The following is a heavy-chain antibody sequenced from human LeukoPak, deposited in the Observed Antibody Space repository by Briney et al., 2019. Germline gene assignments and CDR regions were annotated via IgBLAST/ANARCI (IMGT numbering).Heavy chain of an antibody. V-gene: IGHV4-34*01. Sequence: PSETLSLTCAVYGGSFTDNYWSWIRQPPGKGLEWIGEINHGGSTNYNPSLKSRVTISVDTSKNQFSLKLSSVTAADTAVYYCARRDSSGFYYFYFDYWGQGTLVTVSS. D-gene: IGHD3-22*01. CDR1: GGSFTDNY. CDR3: ARRDSSGFYYFYFDY. CDR2: INHGGST. J-gene: IGHJ4*02.